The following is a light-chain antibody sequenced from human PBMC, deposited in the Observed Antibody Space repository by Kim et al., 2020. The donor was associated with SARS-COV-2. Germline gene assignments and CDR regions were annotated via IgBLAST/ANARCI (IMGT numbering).Light chain of an antibody. V-gene: IGKV1-27*01. CDR2: AAS. CDR3: QRYNGAPWT. J-gene: IGKJ1*01. CDR1: QDISNN. Sequence: DIQMTQSPSSLSASVGDRVTITCRASQDISNNLAWYQQKPGQVPKFLIYAASTLQSGVRSRFSGSGSGTDFTLTISSLQPEDVATYYCQRYNGAPWTFGQGTKVDIK.